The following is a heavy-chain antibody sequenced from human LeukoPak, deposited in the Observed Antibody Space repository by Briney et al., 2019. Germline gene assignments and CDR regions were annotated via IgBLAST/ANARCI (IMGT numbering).Heavy chain of an antibody. CDR2: INHSGST. J-gene: IGHJ4*02. CDR1: GGSLSGYY. V-gene: IGHV4-34*01. CDR3: ARQTTSGYLDY. Sequence: PSETLSLTCSVYGGSLSGYYWSWIRQTPGQGLELIGEINHSGSTTYYPSFKSRVTISVDTSKNQFSLKLNSVTAADRALYYCARQTTSGYLDYWGQGTPVTVSS. D-gene: IGHD3-22*01.